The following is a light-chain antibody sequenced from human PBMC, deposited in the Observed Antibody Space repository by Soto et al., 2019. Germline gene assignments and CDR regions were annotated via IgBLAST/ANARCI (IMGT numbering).Light chain of an antibody. CDR2: KAS. V-gene: IGKV1-5*03. CDR1: QSIGIW. CDR3: QQYNDYSWT. Sequence: IQMTQSPSTLSASVGDRVAITCRASQSIGIWLAWYQKKPGKAPRFLIYKASTLQTGVPSRFSGSGSGTEFTLTIIRRQPDDFATYYCQQYNDYSWTFGQGTKAEIK. J-gene: IGKJ1*01.